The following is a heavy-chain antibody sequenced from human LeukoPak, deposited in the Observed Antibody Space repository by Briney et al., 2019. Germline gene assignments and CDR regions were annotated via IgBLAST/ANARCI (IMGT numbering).Heavy chain of an antibody. Sequence: SETLSLTCAVYGGSFSGYYWSWIRQPPGKGLEWIGEINHSGNTNYNPSLKSRVTISVDTSKNHFSLRLSSVTAADTAVYYCARTDYHATNGGDAFDIWGQGTMVTVSS. J-gene: IGHJ3*02. CDR1: GGSFSGYY. V-gene: IGHV4-34*01. CDR3: ARTDYHATNGGDAFDI. D-gene: IGHD2-8*01. CDR2: INHSGNT.